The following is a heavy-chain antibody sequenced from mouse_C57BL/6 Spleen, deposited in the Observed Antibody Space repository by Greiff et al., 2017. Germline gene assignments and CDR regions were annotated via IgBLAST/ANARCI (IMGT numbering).Heavy chain of an antibody. D-gene: IGHD2-3*01. Sequence: EVQRVESGGGLVQPGGSLSLSCAASGFTFPDYYMSWVRPPPGKALEWLGFIRNKANGYPTDYSASVKGRFTISRDNSQSILYLQMNALRAEDSATYYCARYTIYDGYPYAMDYWGQGTSVTVSS. CDR2: IRNKANGYPT. V-gene: IGHV7-3*01. J-gene: IGHJ4*01. CDR3: ARYTIYDGYPYAMDY. CDR1: GFTFPDYY.